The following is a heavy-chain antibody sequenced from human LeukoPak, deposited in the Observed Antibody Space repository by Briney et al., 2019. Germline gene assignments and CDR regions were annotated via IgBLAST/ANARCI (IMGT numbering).Heavy chain of an antibody. Sequence: GGSLRLSCAASGFTFSSYAMSWVRQAPGKGLEWVSAISGSGGSTYYAGSVKGRFTISRDNSKNTLYLQMNSLRAEDTAVYYCATISMRIIAVADMGAFDIWGQGTMVTVSS. J-gene: IGHJ3*02. CDR1: GFTFSSYA. V-gene: IGHV3-23*01. CDR3: ATISMRIIAVADMGAFDI. D-gene: IGHD6-19*01. CDR2: ISGSGGST.